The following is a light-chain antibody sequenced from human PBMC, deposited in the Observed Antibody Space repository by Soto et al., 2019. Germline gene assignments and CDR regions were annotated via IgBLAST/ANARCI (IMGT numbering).Light chain of an antibody. CDR3: QHYITYSIT. CDR2: KAS. J-gene: IGKJ5*01. V-gene: IGKV1-5*03. Sequence: DIPMTQSPSTLSASVGDRVTITCRASQSISSWLAWYQQKPGKAPKLLIYKASSLESGVPSRFSGSGSGTEFTLTISSLQPDDFATYYCQHYITYSITFGQGTRLEIK. CDR1: QSISSW.